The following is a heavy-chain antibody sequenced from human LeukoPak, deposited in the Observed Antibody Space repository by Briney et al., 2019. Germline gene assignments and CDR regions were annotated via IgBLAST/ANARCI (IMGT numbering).Heavy chain of an antibody. D-gene: IGHD2-21*01. V-gene: IGHV1-2*02. CDR1: GYTFTDYY. CDR3: ARADRLDGAPYLIGP. CDR2: INPNSGGT. J-gene: IGHJ5*02. Sequence: ASVKVSCKTSGYTFTDYYLHWVRQAPGQGLEWMGWINPNSGGTSSAQKFQGRFTMTRDTSITTVYMEVAWLTSEDTAIYYCARADRLDGAPYLIGPWGQGTLVTVPS.